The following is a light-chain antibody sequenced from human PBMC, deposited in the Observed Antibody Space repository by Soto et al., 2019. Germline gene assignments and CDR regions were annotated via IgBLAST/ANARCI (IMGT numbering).Light chain of an antibody. CDR2: WAS. V-gene: IGKV4-1*01. CDR1: QSILYSSNNKNY. CDR3: QQYYSIPRT. J-gene: IGKJ1*01. Sequence: IVMTQSPDSLAVSLGERATINCKSSQSILYSSNNKNYLAWYQQKPGQPPKLLIYWASTRGSGVPDRFSGSGSGTDFTLNISSLQAEDVAVYYCQQYYSIPRTFGQGTKVEIK.